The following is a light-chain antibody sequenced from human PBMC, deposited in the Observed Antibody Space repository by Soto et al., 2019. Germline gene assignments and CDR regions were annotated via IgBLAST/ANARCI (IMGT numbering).Light chain of an antibody. J-gene: IGKJ4*01. CDR1: QSVGGY. CDR3: HQRSNWPPLT. CDR2: DAS. V-gene: IGKV3-11*01. Sequence: EIVLTQSPATLSLSPGERATLSCRASQSVGGYLDWYQQKPVQAARLLIYDASNRASGIQARFSGSGSGTDFTLTISSLEPEDLAVYYCHQRSNWPPLTFGGGTKVEIK.